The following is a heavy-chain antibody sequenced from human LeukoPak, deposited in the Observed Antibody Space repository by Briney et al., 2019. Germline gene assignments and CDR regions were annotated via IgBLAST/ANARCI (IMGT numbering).Heavy chain of an antibody. V-gene: IGHV4-39*07. CDR3: ARDHESLITMVRGATNWFDP. CDR1: GGSISSSSYY. J-gene: IGHJ5*02. CDR2: IYYSGST. Sequence: SETLSLTCTVSGGSISSSSYYWGWIRQPPGKGLEWIGSIYYSGSTYYNPSRKSRVPISVDPSKNQFSLKLSSVTAADTAVYYCARDHESLITMVRGATNWFDPWGQGTLVTVSS. D-gene: IGHD3-10*01.